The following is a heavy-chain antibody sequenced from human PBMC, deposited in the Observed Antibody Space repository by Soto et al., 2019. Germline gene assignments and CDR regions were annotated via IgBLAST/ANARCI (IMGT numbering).Heavy chain of an antibody. J-gene: IGHJ6*03. CDR1: GDSISSYY. CDR3: ARGPYYYYMDV. CDR2: IYNSGTT. V-gene: IGHV4-59*01. Sequence: SETLSLTCTVSGDSISSYYGSWIRQPPGKGLEWIGYIYNSGTTNYNPSLKSRATISVDTSKNQFSLNLSSVTAADTAVYHCARGPYYYYMDVWGKGTTVTVSS.